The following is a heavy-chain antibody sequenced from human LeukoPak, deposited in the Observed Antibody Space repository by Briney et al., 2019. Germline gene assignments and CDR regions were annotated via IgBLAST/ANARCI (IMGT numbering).Heavy chain of an antibody. CDR1: GFTFSSYA. V-gene: IGHV3-23*01. D-gene: IGHD3/OR15-3a*01. J-gene: IGHJ3*02. CDR3: AKGGLVHPLDI. Sequence: QAGGPLRLSCAASGFTFSSYAMSWDRQAPGKGLEWVSGINGRGGSTYYADSVKGRFTISRDNSKNTLYLQMNSLRAEDTAVYYCAKGGLVHPLDIWGQGTVVTVSS. CDR2: INGRGGST.